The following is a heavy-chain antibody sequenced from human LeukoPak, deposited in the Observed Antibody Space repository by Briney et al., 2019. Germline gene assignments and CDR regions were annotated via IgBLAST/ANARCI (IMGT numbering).Heavy chain of an antibody. V-gene: IGHV3-66*01. J-gene: IGHJ4*02. Sequence: GGSLRLSCAASGFTVSDNYMSWVRQAPGKGLEWVSVIYSGGSTNYADSVKGRFTISRDNSKNTLSLQMNSLRADDTAVYYCARDPGYSYGLDYWGQGTLVTVSS. D-gene: IGHD5-18*01. CDR2: IYSGGST. CDR3: ARDPGYSYGLDY. CDR1: GFTVSDNY.